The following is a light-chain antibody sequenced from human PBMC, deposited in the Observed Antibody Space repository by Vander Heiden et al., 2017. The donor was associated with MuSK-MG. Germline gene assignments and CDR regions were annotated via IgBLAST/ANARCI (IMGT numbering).Light chain of an antibody. V-gene: IGKV1-33*01. CDR1: QDISNY. J-gene: IGKJ3*01. CDR3: QRYDNLPPIT. Sequence: DIQMTQSPSSLSASVGDRVTITCQASQDISNYLNWYQQKPGKAPKLMIYDAYNLETEVPSRFSGSGSGTDFTFTISSLQPEDIATDYCQRYDNLPPITFGPGTKVDIK. CDR2: DAY.